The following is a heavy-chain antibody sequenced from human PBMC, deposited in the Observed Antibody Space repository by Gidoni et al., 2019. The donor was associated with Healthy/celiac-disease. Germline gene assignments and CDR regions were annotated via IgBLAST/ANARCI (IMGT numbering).Heavy chain of an antibody. CDR2: ISWNSGSI. J-gene: IGHJ3*02. V-gene: IGHV3-9*01. CDR3: AKVTIFGVVNDAFDI. D-gene: IGHD3-3*01. CDR1: GFTFDDYA. Sequence: EVQLVESGGGLVQPGRSLRLSCAASGFTFDDYAMHWVRQAPGKGLEWVSGISWNSGSIGYADSVKGRFTISRDNAKNSLYLQMNSLRAEDTALYYCAKVTIFGVVNDAFDIWGQGTMVTVSS.